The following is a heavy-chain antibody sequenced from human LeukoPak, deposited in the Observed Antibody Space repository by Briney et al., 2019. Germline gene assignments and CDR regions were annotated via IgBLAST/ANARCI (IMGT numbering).Heavy chain of an antibody. CDR2: IYHSGST. CDR1: GGSFSGYY. V-gene: IGHV4-34*01. Sequence: PSETLSLTCAVYGGSFSGYYWSWIRQPPGKGLEWIGYIYHSGSTYYNPSLKSRVTISVDRSKNQFSLKLSSVTAADTAVYYCAGDRMGYDYVWGSYLDAFDIWGQGTMVTVSS. J-gene: IGHJ3*02. CDR3: AGDRMGYDYVWGSYLDAFDI. D-gene: IGHD3-16*01.